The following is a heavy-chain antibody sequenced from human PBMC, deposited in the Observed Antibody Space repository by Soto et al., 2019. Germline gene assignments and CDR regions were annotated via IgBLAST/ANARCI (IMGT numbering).Heavy chain of an antibody. V-gene: IGHV4-59*08. CDR1: GGSISSYY. Sequence: QVQLQESGPGLVKPSETLSLTCTVSGGSISSYYWSWIRQPPGKGLEWIGYIYYSASTTYNPPLYSRFTRSVDTSKNQFSLMLSSVTAADTAVYYCAIYTWYLALRGRGTLVTVSS. J-gene: IGHJ2*01. CDR3: AIYTWYLAL. D-gene: IGHD2-2*02. CDR2: IYYSAST.